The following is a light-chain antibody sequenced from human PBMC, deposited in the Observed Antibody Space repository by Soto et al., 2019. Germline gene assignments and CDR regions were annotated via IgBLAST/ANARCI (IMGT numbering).Light chain of an antibody. J-gene: IGKJ1*01. CDR3: QQYDKWPRT. CDR2: GAS. CDR1: QSVSRK. V-gene: IGKV3-15*01. Sequence: LLRTHAPSTLSVSPVERASLSFRAIQSVSRKLAWYQQTRGQAPRLLIYGASTRATGVPARFSGSGSGTEFTLTISNLQSEDFAVYHCQQYDKWPRTFGQGTKVDI.